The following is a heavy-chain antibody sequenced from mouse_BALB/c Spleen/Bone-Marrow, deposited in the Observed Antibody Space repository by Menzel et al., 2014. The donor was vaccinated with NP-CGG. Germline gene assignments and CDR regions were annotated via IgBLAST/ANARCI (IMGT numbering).Heavy chain of an antibody. J-gene: IGHJ2*01. D-gene: IGHD2-3*01. CDR1: GYTFSSYW. Sequence: VQLQQSGAELMKPGASVKISSKATGYTFSSYWIEWVKQRPGHGLEWIGEILPGSGSSNYNEKFKGKATITADTSSNTAYMQLSSLTSEDSAVYYCTRWGWSFDYWGQGTTLTVSS. CDR3: TRWGWSFDY. CDR2: ILPGSGSS. V-gene: IGHV1-9*01.